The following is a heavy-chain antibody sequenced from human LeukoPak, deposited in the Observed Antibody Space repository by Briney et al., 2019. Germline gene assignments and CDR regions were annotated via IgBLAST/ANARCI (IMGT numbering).Heavy chain of an antibody. CDR1: GFTLNTYG. V-gene: IGHV3-30*03. CDR3: AGKPYGSGTYYNNRFDP. Sequence: GGSLRLSCAGSGFTLNTYGMHWVRQPPGKGLEWVAVISNDGGNRFYADSVKGRFTISRDNSENTVYLQMDSLRPEDTAVYYCAGKPYGSGTYYNNRFDPWGQETLVTVSS. J-gene: IGHJ5*02. D-gene: IGHD3-10*01. CDR2: ISNDGGNR.